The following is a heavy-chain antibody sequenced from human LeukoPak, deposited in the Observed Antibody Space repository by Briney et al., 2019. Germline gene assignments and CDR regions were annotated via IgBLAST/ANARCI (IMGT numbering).Heavy chain of an antibody. D-gene: IGHD3-22*01. CDR2: IYYSGST. V-gene: IGHV4-30-4*08. CDR3: AREGPRYYYDSGC. J-gene: IGHJ4*02. CDR1: GGSISSGDYY. Sequence: TSQTLSLTCTVSGGSISSGDYYWSWIRQPPGKGLEWIGYIYYSGSTYYNPSLKSRVTISVDTSKNQFSLKLNSVTAADTAVYYCAREGPRYYYDSGCWGQGTLVTVSS.